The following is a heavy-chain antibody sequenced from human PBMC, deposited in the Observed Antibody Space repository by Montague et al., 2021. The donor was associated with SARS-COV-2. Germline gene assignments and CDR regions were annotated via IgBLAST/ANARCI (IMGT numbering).Heavy chain of an antibody. J-gene: IGHJ4*02. D-gene: IGHD1-1*01. CDR2: IRSDGSHI. V-gene: IGHV3-33*01. CDR3: ARENDWKFDFDF. CDR1: GFSFSSSV. Sequence: SLRLSCAASGFSFSSSVMHWVRQAPGEGLEWVTVIRSDGSHISYVDSVRGRFTVSRDNSNNILYLQMNSLKVDDTAVYYCARENDWKFDFDFWGQGTLVTVSS.